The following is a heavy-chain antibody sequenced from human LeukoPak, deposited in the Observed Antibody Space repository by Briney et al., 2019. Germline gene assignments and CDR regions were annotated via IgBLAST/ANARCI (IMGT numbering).Heavy chain of an antibody. D-gene: IGHD1-26*01. Sequence: PSETLSLTCIVSGGSISGYYWNWMRKSPGKGLEWIGHIYYSGSTDYNPPLNSRVTISVDMSKNQFALKLGSVTAADTAVYYCARGEYSGKYFLFDFWGQGILVTVSS. CDR3: ARGEYSGKYFLFDF. CDR1: GGSISGYY. J-gene: IGHJ4*02. CDR2: IYYSGST. V-gene: IGHV4-59*01.